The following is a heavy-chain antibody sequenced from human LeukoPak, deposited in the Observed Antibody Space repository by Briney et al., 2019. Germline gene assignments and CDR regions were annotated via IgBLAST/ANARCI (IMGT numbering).Heavy chain of an antibody. CDR2: IYTSGST. CDR1: GGSISSGSYY. J-gene: IGHJ4*02. D-gene: IGHD5-12*01. CDR3: ATRVAMVDY. V-gene: IGHV4-61*02. Sequence: ASETLSLTCTVSGGSISSGSYYWSWTRQPAGKGLEWIGRIYTSGSTNCNPSLKSRVTISVDTSKNQFSLKLSSVTAADTAVYYCATRVAMVDYWGQGTLVTVSS.